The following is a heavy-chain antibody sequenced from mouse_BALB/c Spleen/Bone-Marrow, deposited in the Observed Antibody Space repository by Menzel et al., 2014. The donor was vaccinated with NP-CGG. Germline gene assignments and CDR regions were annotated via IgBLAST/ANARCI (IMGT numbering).Heavy chain of an antibody. J-gene: IGHJ2*01. V-gene: IGHV1S130*01. CDR3: ARELGRGYYFDY. CDR1: GYTFTSSW. CDR2: IHPNSGNT. Sequence: VQLQQSGSVLVRPGASVKLSCKASGYTFTSSWMHWAKQRPGQGLEWIREIHPNSGNTNYNEKFKGKATLTVDTSSSTAYVDLSSLTSEDSAVYYCARELGRGYYFDYWGQGTTLTVFS. D-gene: IGHD4-1*01.